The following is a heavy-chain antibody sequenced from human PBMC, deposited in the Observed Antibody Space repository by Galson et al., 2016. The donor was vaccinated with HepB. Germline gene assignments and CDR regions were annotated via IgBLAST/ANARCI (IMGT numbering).Heavy chain of an antibody. CDR3: ARGRTTSCNSAFDI. V-gene: IGHV3-33*01. CDR2: IWYDGTSK. D-gene: IGHD2-2*02. CDR1: GFTFSNFA. J-gene: IGHJ3*02. Sequence: SLRLSCAASGFTFSNFAMHWVRQAPGKGLEWVAVIWYDGTSKYYVDSVKGRFTISRDNSKNTLNLQMNSLRAEDTAVYYCARGRTTSCNSAFDIWGQGTMVTVSS.